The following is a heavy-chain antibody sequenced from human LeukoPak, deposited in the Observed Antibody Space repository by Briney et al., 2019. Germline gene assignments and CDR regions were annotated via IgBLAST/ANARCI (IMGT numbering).Heavy chain of an antibody. J-gene: IGHJ4*02. V-gene: IGHV4-38-2*02. CDR1: GYSISSGFY. CDR2: IFRSGNT. Sequence: PSETLSLTCSVSGYSISSGFYWGWIRQPPGKGLEWIGNIFRSGNTNYNPSLKSRVTMSVDTSKTQFSLKLSSVTAADTAVYYCARMDGSNWTFDYWGQGTLVTVSS. CDR3: ARMDGSNWTFDY. D-gene: IGHD6-13*01.